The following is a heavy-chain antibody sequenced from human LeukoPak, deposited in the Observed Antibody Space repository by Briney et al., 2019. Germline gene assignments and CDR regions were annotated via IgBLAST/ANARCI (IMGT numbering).Heavy chain of an antibody. D-gene: IGHD3-16*01. V-gene: IGHV3-21*06. J-gene: IGHJ4*02. CDR1: GFSFSTSS. CDR3: TREGGSTDAGF. CDR2: IFGDGPGL. Sequence: PRGSLRLSCEASGFSFSTSSMNWVRQAPGKGLEWVSSIFGDGPGLSYADSVKGRFTISRDNGKNSVYLQMNSLRDDDTAVYYCTREGGSTDAGFWGQGTLVTVSS.